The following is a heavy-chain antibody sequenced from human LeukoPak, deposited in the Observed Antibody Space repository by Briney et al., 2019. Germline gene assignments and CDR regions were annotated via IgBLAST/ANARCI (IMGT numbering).Heavy chain of an antibody. CDR2: ISSGSSTI. CDR3: AKDAYTSSWYYFDY. V-gene: IGHV3-48*01. CDR1: GFTFSRYS. D-gene: IGHD6-13*01. Sequence: GGSLRLSCAASGFTFSRYSMNWVRQAPGMGLEWVSYISSGSSTIHHADSVKGRFTISRDNSKNTLYLQMNSLRAGDTAVYYCAKDAYTSSWYYFDYWGQGTLVTVSS. J-gene: IGHJ4*02.